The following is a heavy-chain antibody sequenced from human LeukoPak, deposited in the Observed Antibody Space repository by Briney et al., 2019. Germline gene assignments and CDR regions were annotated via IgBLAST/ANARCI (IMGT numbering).Heavy chain of an antibody. CDR3: AREGGVVDIVATEMGDYFDY. CDR2: IIPILGIA. J-gene: IGHJ4*02. Sequence: GGSLRLSCTASGFTFGDYAISWVRQAPGQGLEWMGRIIPILGIANYAQKFQGRVTITADKSTSTAYMELSSLRSEDTAVYYCAREGGVVDIVATEMGDYFDYWGQGTLVTVSS. D-gene: IGHD5-12*01. V-gene: IGHV1-69*04. CDR1: GFTFGDYA.